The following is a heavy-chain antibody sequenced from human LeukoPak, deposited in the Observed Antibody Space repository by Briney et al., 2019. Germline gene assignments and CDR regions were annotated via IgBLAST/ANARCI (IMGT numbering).Heavy chain of an antibody. CDR2: IYSGGST. V-gene: IGHV3-53*01. CDR1: GFTVSSNY. J-gene: IGHJ4*02. CDR3: ARGRWDGYSVDY. D-gene: IGHD5-24*01. Sequence: GGSLRLSCAAPGFTVSSNYMTWVRQAPGKGLVWVSFIYSGGSTYYADSVKGRFTISRDNSKNTLYLQMNSLRAEDTAVYYCARGRWDGYSVDYWGQGTLVTVSS.